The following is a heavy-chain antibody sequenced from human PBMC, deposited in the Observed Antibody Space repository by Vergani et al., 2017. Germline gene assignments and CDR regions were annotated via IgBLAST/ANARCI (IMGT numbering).Heavy chain of an antibody. CDR3: AAVGNSGNSDY. CDR1: GFTFTSCA. J-gene: IGHJ4*02. CDR2: IGVGSGNT. V-gene: IGHV1-58*02. D-gene: IGHD1-26*01. Sequence: QMQLVQSGPEVKKPGTSVKVSCKASGFTFTSCAMQWVRQARGQRLEWIGWIGVGSGNTNYAQKFQERVTITRDMSTSTAYMELSSLRSEDTAVYYCAAVGNSGNSDYWGQGTLVTVSS.